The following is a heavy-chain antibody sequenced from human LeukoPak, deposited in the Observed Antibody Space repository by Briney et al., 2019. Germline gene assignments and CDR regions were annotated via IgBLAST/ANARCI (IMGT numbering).Heavy chain of an antibody. J-gene: IGHJ4*02. V-gene: IGHV3-23*01. CDR1: GFTFSSYA. Sequence: GGSLRLSCAASGFTFSSYAMSWVRQAPGKGLEWVSFISPSGDRTSNADSVEGRFTISRDNTRSTLYLQMNSLRDEDTGVYYCAIMHGYYDGSGFWVQWGQGTLVTVSS. CDR3: AIMHGYYDGSGFWVQ. CDR2: ISPSGDRT. D-gene: IGHD3-22*01.